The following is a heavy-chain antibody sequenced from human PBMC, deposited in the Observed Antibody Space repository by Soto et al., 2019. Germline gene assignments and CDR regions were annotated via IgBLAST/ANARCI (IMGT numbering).Heavy chain of an antibody. CDR1: GYSFTSYW. Sequence: GESLKISCKGSGYSFTSYWISWVRQMPGKGLEWMGRIDPSDSYTNYSPSFQGHVTISADKSISTAYLQWSSLKASDTAMYYCARHGERYCDSSGYYEIDAFDIWGQGTMVTVSS. J-gene: IGHJ3*02. CDR3: ARHGERYCDSSGYYEIDAFDI. D-gene: IGHD3-22*01. CDR2: IDPSDSYT. V-gene: IGHV5-10-1*01.